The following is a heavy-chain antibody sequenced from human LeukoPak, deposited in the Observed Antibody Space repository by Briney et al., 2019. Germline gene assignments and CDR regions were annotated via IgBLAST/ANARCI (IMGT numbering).Heavy chain of an antibody. CDR2: ISSSSSSI. CDR3: ARGSTVVVPAAFGP. Sequence: GGSLRLSCAASGFIFSSYSMNWVRQAPGKGLEWVSYISSSSSSIYYADSVKGRFTISRDNAKNSLHLQMNSLRDEDTAVYYCARGSTVVVPAAFGPWGQGTLVTVSS. J-gene: IGHJ5*02. V-gene: IGHV3-48*02. CDR1: GFIFSSYS. D-gene: IGHD2-2*01.